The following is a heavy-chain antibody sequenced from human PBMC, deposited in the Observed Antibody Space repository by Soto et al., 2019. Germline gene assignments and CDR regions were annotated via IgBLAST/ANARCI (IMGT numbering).Heavy chain of an antibody. CDR3: AKDMTPMIVVVGDAFDI. D-gene: IGHD3-22*01. J-gene: IGHJ3*02. V-gene: IGHV3-23*01. CDR1: GFTFSSYA. Sequence: VGSLRLSCAASGFTFSSYAMSWVRQAPGKGLEWVSAISGSGGSTYYADSVKGRFTISRDNSKNTLYLQMNSLRAEDTAVYYCAKDMTPMIVVVGDAFDIWGQGTMVTVSS. CDR2: ISGSGGST.